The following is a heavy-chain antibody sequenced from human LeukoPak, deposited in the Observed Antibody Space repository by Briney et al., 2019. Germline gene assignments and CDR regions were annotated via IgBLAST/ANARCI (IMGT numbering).Heavy chain of an antibody. D-gene: IGHD3-9*01. V-gene: IGHV1-69*06. J-gene: IGHJ6*02. CDR2: IIPIFGTA. CDR3: AREPGYYDILTGYHYYYYGMDV. Sequence: SVKVSCKASGGTFSSYAISWVRQAPGQGLEWMGGIIPIFGTANYAQKFQGRVTITADKSTSTAYMELSSLRSEDTAVYYCAREPGYYDILTGYHYYYYGMDVWGQGTTVTVSS. CDR1: GGTFSSYA.